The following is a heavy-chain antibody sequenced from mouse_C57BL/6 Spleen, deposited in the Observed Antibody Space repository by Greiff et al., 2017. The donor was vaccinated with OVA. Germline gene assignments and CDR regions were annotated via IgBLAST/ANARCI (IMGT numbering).Heavy chain of an antibody. D-gene: IGHD2-2*01. CDR2: INYDGSST. CDR1: GFTFSDYY. CDR3: ARVYGYSHGMDY. V-gene: IGHV5-16*01. J-gene: IGHJ4*01. Sequence: EVKLVESEGGLVQPGSSMKLSCTASGFTFSDYYMAWVRQVPEKGLEWVANINYDGSSTYYLDSLKSRFIISRDNAKNILYLQMSSLKSEDTATYYCARVYGYSHGMDYWGQGTSVTVSS.